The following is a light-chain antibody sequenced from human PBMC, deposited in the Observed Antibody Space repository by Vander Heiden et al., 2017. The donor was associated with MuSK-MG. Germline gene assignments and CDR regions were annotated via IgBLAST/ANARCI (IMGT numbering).Light chain of an antibody. J-gene: IGKJ1*01. V-gene: IGKV3-15*01. CDR3: QHRT. CDR1: QSVSSN. Sequence: EIVMTQSPATLSVSPGERATLSCSASQSVSSNLAGDQQKPGQAPKLLIYGAYTRANGIKDRFSGSGSGTDFTLTISSLQSEDFAVDDCQHRTFGQGTKVEIK. CDR2: GAY.